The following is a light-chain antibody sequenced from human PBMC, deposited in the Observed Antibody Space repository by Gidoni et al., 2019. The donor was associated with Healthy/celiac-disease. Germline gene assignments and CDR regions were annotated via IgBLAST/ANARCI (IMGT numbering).Light chain of an antibody. J-gene: IGKJ4*01. CDR3: MQALQLLT. CDR1: QSLLHSNGYNY. Sequence: DIVMPQSPLSLPVTPGEPASISCRSSQSLLHSNGYNYLDWYLQKPGQSPQLLIYLGSNRASGVPDRFSGSGSGTDFTLKISRVEPEDVGVYYCMQALQLLTFGGGTKVEIK. V-gene: IGKV2-28*01. CDR2: LGS.